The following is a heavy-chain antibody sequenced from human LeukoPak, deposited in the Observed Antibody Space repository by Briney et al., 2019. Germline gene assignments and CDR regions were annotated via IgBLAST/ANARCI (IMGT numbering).Heavy chain of an antibody. D-gene: IGHD5-24*01. Sequence: SETLSLTCTVSGGSISSYYWSWIRQPPGKGLEWIGCIYYSGSTDYNPPLKSRVTISVDTSKNQFSLKLSSVTAADTAVYYCARGPNYPSPSPFDYWGQGTLVTVSS. CDR2: IYYSGST. CDR3: ARGPNYPSPSPFDY. CDR1: GGSISSYY. J-gene: IGHJ4*02. V-gene: IGHV4-59*08.